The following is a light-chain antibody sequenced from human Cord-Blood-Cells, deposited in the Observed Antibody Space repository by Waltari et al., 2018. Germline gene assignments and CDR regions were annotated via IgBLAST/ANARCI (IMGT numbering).Light chain of an antibody. CDR3: AAWDDSLNGYV. CDR2: SNN. CDR1: SSTIGSNT. J-gene: IGLJ1*01. Sequence: QSVLTQSPSASGTPAQRVTISCSGSSSTIGSNTVNWYQQLPGTAPKLLIYSNNQRPSGVPDRFSGSKSGTSASLAISGLQSEDEADYYCAAWDDSLNGYVFGTGTKVTVL. V-gene: IGLV1-44*01.